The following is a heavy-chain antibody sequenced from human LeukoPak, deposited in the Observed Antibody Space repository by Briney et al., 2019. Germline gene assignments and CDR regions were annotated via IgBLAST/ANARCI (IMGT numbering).Heavy chain of an antibody. Sequence: GGSLRLSCAASGFTLSSYWMSWVRQAPGKGLEWVANIKQDGSEKYYVDSVKGRFTISRDNAKNSLYLQMNSLRAEDTAVYYCARVHTIFGVVILNYFDYWGQGTLVTVSS. CDR1: GFTLSSYW. J-gene: IGHJ4*02. V-gene: IGHV3-7*01. CDR2: IKQDGSEK. CDR3: ARVHTIFGVVILNYFDY. D-gene: IGHD3-3*01.